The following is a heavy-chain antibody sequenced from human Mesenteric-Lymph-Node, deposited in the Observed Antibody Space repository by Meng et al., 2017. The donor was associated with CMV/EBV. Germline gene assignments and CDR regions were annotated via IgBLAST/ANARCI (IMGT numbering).Heavy chain of an antibody. CDR1: GYSFTTHW. CDR3: ATVEGPAPDAPDYFPY. D-gene: IGHD2-2*01. CDR2: IYPGDSDT. Sequence: KVSCKGSGYSFTTHWIGWVRQMPGKGLEWMGIIYPGDSDTRYSPSFQGQVTISADNSISTICLQWSSLRASHSAMYYCATVEGPAPDAPDYFPYWGQGTLVTVSS. J-gene: IGHJ1*01. V-gene: IGHV5-51*01.